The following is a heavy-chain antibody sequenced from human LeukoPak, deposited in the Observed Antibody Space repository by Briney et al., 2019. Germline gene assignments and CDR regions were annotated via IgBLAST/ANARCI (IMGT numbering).Heavy chain of an antibody. CDR1: GYSISSGYY. D-gene: IGHD5-24*01. CDR2: IYHSGST. Sequence: PSETLSLTCTVSGYSISSGYYWGWIRQPPGKGLEWIGGIYHSGSTYYNPSLKSRVTISVDTSKNQFSLKLSSVTAADTAVYYCARQARRDGYLRGYFDLWGRGTLVTVSS. V-gene: IGHV4-38-2*02. CDR3: ARQARRDGYLRGYFDL. J-gene: IGHJ2*01.